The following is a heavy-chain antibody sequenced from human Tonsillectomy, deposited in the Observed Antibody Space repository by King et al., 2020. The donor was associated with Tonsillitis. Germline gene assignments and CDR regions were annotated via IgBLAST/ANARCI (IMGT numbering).Heavy chain of an antibody. D-gene: IGHD5-12*01. V-gene: IGHV3-23*04. CDR1: GFTFGNFA. CDR2: ISGRFGST. Sequence: VQLVESGGGLVQPGGSLRLSCAASGFTFGNFAVSGVRQAPGKGLEWVSGISGRFGSTYNAASVKGRFTISRDNSKNTLYLQMNGLRAEDTAVYYCARTYYSCYDYPTPDYWGQGTLVSVSS. CDR3: ARTYYSCYDYPTPDY. J-gene: IGHJ4*02.